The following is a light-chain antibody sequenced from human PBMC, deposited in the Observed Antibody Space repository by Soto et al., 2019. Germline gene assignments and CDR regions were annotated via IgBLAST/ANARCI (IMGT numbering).Light chain of an antibody. CDR3: SSYSTTTTAI. CDR1: SSDIGGHNF. Sequence: QSVLTQPASVSGSPGQSITIACTGSSSDIGGHNFVSWYQQHPGKAPRLLIYDVFKRPSGVSSRFSGSKSGNTASLTISGLRAEDEAAYYCSSYSTTTTAIFGGGTKVTVL. J-gene: IGLJ2*01. V-gene: IGLV2-14*03. CDR2: DVF.